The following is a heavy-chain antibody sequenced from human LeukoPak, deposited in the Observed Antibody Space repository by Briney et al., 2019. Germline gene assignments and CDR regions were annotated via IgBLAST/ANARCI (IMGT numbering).Heavy chain of an antibody. Sequence: ASVKVSCKASGYTFTGYSIYWVRQAPGQGLEWMGIINPSGGSTNYAQKFQGRVTMTRDTSTSTVYMELSSLRSDDTAVYYCARFAVHRRITVAGQFGLDYWGQGTLVSVSS. CDR1: GYTFTGYS. J-gene: IGHJ4*02. CDR2: INPSGGST. D-gene: IGHD6-19*01. CDR3: ARFAVHRRITVAGQFGLDY. V-gene: IGHV1-46*01.